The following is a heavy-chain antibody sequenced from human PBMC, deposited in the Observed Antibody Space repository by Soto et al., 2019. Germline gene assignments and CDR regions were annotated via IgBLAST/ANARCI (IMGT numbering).Heavy chain of an antibody. J-gene: IGHJ4*02. CDR2: ISYDGSNK. Sequence: QAQLVESGGGVVQPGRSLRLSCAASGFTFSSYGMHWVRQAPGKGLEWVAVISYDGSNKYYEDSVKGRFTISRDNSKNTLYLQMNSLRAEDTAVYYCAKDSSSVAVDYWGQGTLVTVSS. D-gene: IGHD2-15*01. V-gene: IGHV3-30*18. CDR3: AKDSSSVAVDY. CDR1: GFTFSSYG.